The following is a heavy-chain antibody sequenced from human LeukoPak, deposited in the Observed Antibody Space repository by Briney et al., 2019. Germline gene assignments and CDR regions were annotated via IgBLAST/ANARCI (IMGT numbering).Heavy chain of an antibody. D-gene: IGHD6-19*01. CDR2: IDDDGGST. Sequence: GGSLRLSCAASGFTFSTDVMTWVRQAPGKGPEWVSAIDDDGGSTDYADSVRGRFTISRDNSKNTLFLQMNRLRADDTALYYCARRVGGTPDYWGRGTLVTVSS. CDR3: ARRVGGTPDY. CDR1: GFTFSTDV. J-gene: IGHJ4*02. V-gene: IGHV3-23*01.